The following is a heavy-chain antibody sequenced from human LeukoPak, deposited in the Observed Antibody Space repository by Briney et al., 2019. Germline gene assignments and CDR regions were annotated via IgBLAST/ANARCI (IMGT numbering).Heavy chain of an antibody. CDR3: ARAGSHWHYVY. CDR2: IKQDGSER. D-gene: IGHD3-10*01. Sequence: GGSLRLSCAASGFTFSGFSMSWVRQSPTKGLEWVANIKQDGSERYYVDSVKGRFTISRDNAKDSLSLQMNNLRVEDTAVYYCARAGSHWHYVYWGQGTVVTVSS. CDR1: GFTFSGFS. J-gene: IGHJ4*02. V-gene: IGHV3-7*01.